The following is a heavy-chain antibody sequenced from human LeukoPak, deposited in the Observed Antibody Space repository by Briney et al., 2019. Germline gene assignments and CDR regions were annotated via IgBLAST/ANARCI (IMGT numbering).Heavy chain of an antibody. CDR1: GYTFTGYY. CDR2: INPNSGGT. J-gene: IGHJ3*02. Sequence: ASVKVSCKASGYTFTGYYMHWVRQAPGQGLEWMGWINPNSGGTNYAQKFQGRVTMTRDTSISTAYMELSGLRSDDTAVYYCAREDCSGGSCYSGNNAFDIWGQGTMVTVSS. V-gene: IGHV1-2*02. D-gene: IGHD2-15*01. CDR3: AREDCSGGSCYSGNNAFDI.